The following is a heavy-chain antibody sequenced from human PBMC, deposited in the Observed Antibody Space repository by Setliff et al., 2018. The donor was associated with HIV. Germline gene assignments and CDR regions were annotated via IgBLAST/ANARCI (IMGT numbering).Heavy chain of an antibody. J-gene: IGHJ4*02. D-gene: IGHD3-9*01. CDR2: INHSGST. Sequence: SETLSLTCAVYGGPLSGYYWSWIRQPPGKGLEWIGEINHSGSTNYNPSLKSRVTISVDTSKNQFSLKLSSVTAADTAVYYCARGRDYDILTGYFDYWGQGTLVTVSS. CDR1: GGPLSGYY. V-gene: IGHV4-34*01. CDR3: ARGRDYDILTGYFDY.